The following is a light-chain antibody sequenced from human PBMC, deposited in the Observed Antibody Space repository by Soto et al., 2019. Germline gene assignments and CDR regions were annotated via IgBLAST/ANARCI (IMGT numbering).Light chain of an antibody. CDR3: SAYSAGSTLLV. CDR1: RTDIGGYNL. V-gene: IGLV2-14*01. Sequence: QSALTQPASVSGSPGQTITISCTGTRTDIGGYNLVSWYQQHPGKAPKLLIHEVSNRPSGISNRFNGSKSDNMASLTISGRRAEDEADYYCSAYSAGSTLLVFGSGTKVTVL. CDR2: EVS. J-gene: IGLJ1*01.